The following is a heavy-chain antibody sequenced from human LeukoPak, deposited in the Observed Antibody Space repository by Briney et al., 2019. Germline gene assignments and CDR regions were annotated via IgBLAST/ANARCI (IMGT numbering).Heavy chain of an antibody. J-gene: IGHJ4*02. Sequence: QPGGSLRLSCAASGFTFSSYGMHWVRQVPGKGLEWVAFIRYDGSNKYYADSVKGRFTISRDNSKNTLYLQMNSLRAEDTAVYYCAKDLRLGELSPSDYWGQGTLVTVSS. CDR2: IRYDGSNK. CDR3: AKDLRLGELSPSDY. D-gene: IGHD3-16*02. CDR1: GFTFSSYG. V-gene: IGHV3-30*02.